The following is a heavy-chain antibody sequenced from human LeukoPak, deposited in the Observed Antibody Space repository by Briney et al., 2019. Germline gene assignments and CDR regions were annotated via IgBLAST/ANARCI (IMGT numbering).Heavy chain of an antibody. D-gene: IGHD3-22*01. CDR3: ARRETDSSGYYYFTQYFQH. J-gene: IGHJ1*01. V-gene: IGHV1-8*01. Sequence: ASVKVSCKASGYTFTSYDINWMRQATGQGLEWMGWMNPSSGNTGYAQKFQGRVTMTRNISLSTAYMELSSLSSEDTAVYYCARRETDSSGYYYFTQYFQHWGQGTLVTVSS. CDR1: GYTFTSYD. CDR2: MNPSSGNT.